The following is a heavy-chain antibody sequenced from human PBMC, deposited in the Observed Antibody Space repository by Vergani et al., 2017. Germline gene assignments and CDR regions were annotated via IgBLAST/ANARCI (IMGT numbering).Heavy chain of an antibody. CDR1: GGSFSGYY. D-gene: IGHD6-6*01. V-gene: IGHV4-34*01. Sequence: QVQLQQWGAGLLKPSETLSLTCAVYGGSFSGYYWSWIRQPPGKGLEWIGEINHSGSTNYNPSLKSRVTISVDTSKNQCSLKLSAVTAADTAVYYCARGTEYSSSPLGYWGQGTLVTVSS. CDR2: INHSGST. J-gene: IGHJ4*02. CDR3: ARGTEYSSSPLGY.